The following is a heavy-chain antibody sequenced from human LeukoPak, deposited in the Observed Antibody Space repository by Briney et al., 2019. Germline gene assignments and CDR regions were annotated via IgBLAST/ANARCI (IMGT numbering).Heavy chain of an antibody. CDR3: ARGYGDYGDYFDY. V-gene: IGHV3-30*19. Sequence: GRSLRLSCAASGFTFSSYGMHWVRQAPGKGLEWVAIISYDGSNKYYADSVKGRFTISRDNSKNTLYLQMNSLRAEDTAVYYCARGYGDYGDYFDYWGHGTLVTVSS. CDR1: GFTFSSYG. CDR2: ISYDGSNK. J-gene: IGHJ4*01. D-gene: IGHD4-17*01.